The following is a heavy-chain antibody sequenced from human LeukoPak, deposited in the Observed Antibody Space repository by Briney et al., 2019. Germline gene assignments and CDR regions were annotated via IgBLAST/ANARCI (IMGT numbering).Heavy chain of an antibody. D-gene: IGHD3-10*01. J-gene: IGHJ4*02. CDR2: IYHSGST. CDR1: GYSISSGYY. V-gene: IGHV4-38-2*02. CDR3: ARDFIILGTMVRGDLGY. Sequence: SETLSLTCTVSGYSISSGYYWGWIRQPPGKGLEWIGSIYHSGSTYYNPSLKSRVTISVDTSKNQFSLKLSSVTAADTAVYYCARDFIILGTMVRGDLGYWGQGTLVTVSS.